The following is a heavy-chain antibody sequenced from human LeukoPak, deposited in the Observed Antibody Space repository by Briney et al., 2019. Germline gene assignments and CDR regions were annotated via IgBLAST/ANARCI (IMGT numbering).Heavy chain of an antibody. CDR1: GFTFSSYG. J-gene: IGHJ5*02. Sequence: SGGSLRLSCAASGFTFSSYGMSWVRQAPGKGLEWVSAISGSGSSTYYADSVEGRFTISRDNSKNTLYLQMDSLRVEDTAVYFCAKGGWGSWFDPWGQGTLVTVSS. V-gene: IGHV3-23*01. D-gene: IGHD3-16*01. CDR3: AKGGWGSWFDP. CDR2: ISGSGSST.